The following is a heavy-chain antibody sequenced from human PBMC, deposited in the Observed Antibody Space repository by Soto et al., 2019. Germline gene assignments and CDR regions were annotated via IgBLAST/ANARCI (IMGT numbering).Heavy chain of an antibody. Sequence: TSVKVSCKASGYTFTSYYMHWVRQAHGERLEWMGWINAGNGNTKYLQKFQGRVTITRDTSASTAYMEMSSLRSEDTAVYYCAKSSIATIGGYFDYLGQGSLVTVSS. CDR3: AKSSIATIGGYFDY. D-gene: IGHD6-6*01. CDR1: GYTFTSYY. CDR2: INAGNGNT. J-gene: IGHJ4*02. V-gene: IGHV1-3*01.